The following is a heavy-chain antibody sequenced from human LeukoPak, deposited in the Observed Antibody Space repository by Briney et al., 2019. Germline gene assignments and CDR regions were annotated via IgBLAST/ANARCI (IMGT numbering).Heavy chain of an antibody. CDR3: ARGRIAKIVVVHSYSYGMDV. Sequence: SETLSLTCTVFGGSFTDYFWTWIRHSPRKGLEWIGEINDYTGDTNYNPSLSSRVSISLEKSKNQFSLELRSVTAADTAVYYCARGRIAKIVVVHSYSYGMDVWGQGTTVTVSS. CDR2: INDYTGDT. V-gene: IGHV4-34*01. D-gene: IGHD3-22*01. CDR1: GGSFTDYF. J-gene: IGHJ6*02.